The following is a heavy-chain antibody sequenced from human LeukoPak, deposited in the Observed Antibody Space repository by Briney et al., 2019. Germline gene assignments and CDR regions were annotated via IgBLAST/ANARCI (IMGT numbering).Heavy chain of an antibody. J-gene: IGHJ5*02. CDR2: ITGSGGRT. CDR3: ARDLGQYYDTSDNWFDP. D-gene: IGHD3-22*01. CDR1: GFTFSSYA. Sequence: PGGSLRLSCAASGFTFSSYAMNWVRQAPGKGLEWVSAITGSGGRTYYADSVKGRFTISRDNSKNTLNLQMNSLRAEDTAVYYCARDLGQYYDTSDNWFDPWGQGTLVTVSS. V-gene: IGHV3-23*01.